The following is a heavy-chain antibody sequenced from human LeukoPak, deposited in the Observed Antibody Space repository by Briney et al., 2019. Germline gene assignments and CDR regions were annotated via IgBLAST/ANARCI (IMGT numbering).Heavy chain of an antibody. CDR2: INHSGST. J-gene: IGHJ6*03. Sequence: PSETLSLTCAVYGGSFSGYYWSWIRQPPGKGLEWIGEINHSGSTNYNPSLKSRVTISVDTSKNQFSLKLSSVTAADTAVYYCARQFPPGSYYYYYYYMDVWGKGTTVTISS. V-gene: IGHV4-34*01. D-gene: IGHD3-10*01. CDR3: ARQFPPGSYYYYYYYMDV. CDR1: GGSFSGYY.